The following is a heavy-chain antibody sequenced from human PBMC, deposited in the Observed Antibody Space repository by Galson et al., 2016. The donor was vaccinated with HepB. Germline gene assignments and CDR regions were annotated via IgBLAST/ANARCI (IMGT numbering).Heavy chain of an antibody. J-gene: IGHJ4*02. D-gene: IGHD1-26*01. Sequence: SLRLSCAASGFTFNNAWMSWVRQAPGKGLEWVGRIITKAEGGTADYAAPVKGRFAISRDDSKDTLYLQMNSLKTEDTAVYYCTTYDPALGSLDYWGQGTLVTVSS. CDR3: TTYDPALGSLDY. V-gene: IGHV3-15*07. CDR1: GFTFNNAW. CDR2: IITKAEGGTA.